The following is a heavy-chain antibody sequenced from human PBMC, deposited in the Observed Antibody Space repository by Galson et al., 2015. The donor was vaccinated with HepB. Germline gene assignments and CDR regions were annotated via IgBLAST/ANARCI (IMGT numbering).Heavy chain of an antibody. CDR3: ARDSGLYYFDS. Sequence: TLSLTCAVSGGSISRRNWWTWVRQPPGKGLEWIGYSYYSGTTYCNPSLKSRVTISVDTSKNQFSLQLSSVTAADTAVYYCARDSGLYYFDSWGQGTLVPVSS. J-gene: IGHJ4*02. D-gene: IGHD3-10*01. V-gene: IGHV4-30-4*01. CDR2: SYYSGTT. CDR1: GGSISRRNW.